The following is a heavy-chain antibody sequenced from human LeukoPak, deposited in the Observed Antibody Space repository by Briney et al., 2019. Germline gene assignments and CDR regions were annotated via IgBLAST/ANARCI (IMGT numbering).Heavy chain of an antibody. D-gene: IGHD6-13*01. V-gene: IGHV1-8*01. CDR2: MNPNSGNT. Sequence: ASVTVSCKASGYTFTSYDINWVRQATGQGLEWMGWMNPNSGNTGYPQKFQGRVTMTRNTSISTAYMELSSLRSEDTAVYYCAIVGSSWYVYFDYWGQGTLVTVSS. CDR1: GYTFTSYD. J-gene: IGHJ4*02. CDR3: AIVGSSWYVYFDY.